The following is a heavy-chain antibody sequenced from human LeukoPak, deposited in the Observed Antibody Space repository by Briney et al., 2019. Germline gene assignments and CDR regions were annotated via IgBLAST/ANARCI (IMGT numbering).Heavy chain of an antibody. V-gene: IGHV3-21*01. D-gene: IGHD3-10*01. CDR3: ARGLTMVRGVIRYFDY. J-gene: IGHJ4*02. CDR2: ISSSSSYI. Sequence: GGSLRLSCAASGFTFSSYSMNWVRQAPGKGLEWVSSISSSSSYIYYADSVKGRFTISRDNAKNSLYLQMNSLRAEDTAVYYCARGLTMVRGVIRYFDYWGQGTLVTVSS. CDR1: GFTFSSYS.